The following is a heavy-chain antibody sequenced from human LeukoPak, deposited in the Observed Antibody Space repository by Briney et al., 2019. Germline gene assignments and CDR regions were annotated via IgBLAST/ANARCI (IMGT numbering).Heavy chain of an antibody. D-gene: IGHD6-19*01. V-gene: IGHV4-39*01. Sequence: PSETLSLTRTVSGGSISSSSYYWGWIRQPPGKGLESIGSIYYSGSTYYNPSLKSRVTISVDTSKNQFSLKLSSVTAADTAVYYCARHRGGAVAALTLDVWGKGTTVTVSS. CDR1: GGSISSSSYY. CDR3: ARHRGGAVAALTLDV. J-gene: IGHJ6*04. CDR2: IYYSGST.